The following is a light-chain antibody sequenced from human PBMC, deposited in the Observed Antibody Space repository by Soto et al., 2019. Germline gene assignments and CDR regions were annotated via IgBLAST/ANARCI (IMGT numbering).Light chain of an antibody. J-gene: IGKJ1*01. CDR1: QSVSSSS. V-gene: IGKV3-20*01. Sequence: EIVLTQSPGTLSLSPGEEATLSCRASQSVSSSSLAWYQQKPGQAPRLVMYGASSRATGIPDRFSGSGSGTDFTLTISRLEPEDFAVYSCQQYGTSPRTFGQGTKVEIK. CDR3: QQYGTSPRT. CDR2: GAS.